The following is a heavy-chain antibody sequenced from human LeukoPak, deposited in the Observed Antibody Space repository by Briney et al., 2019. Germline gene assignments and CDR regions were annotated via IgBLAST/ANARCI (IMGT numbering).Heavy chain of an antibody. J-gene: IGHJ4*02. CDR1: GITLSDFW. V-gene: IGHV3-15*01. D-gene: IGHD4-23*01. Sequence: PGGSLRLSCAASGITLSDFWFSWVRQAPGKGLEWVARIKAKIHGETIDYAAPVKGRFTISRDDSKNTLYLQMNSLKTEDTAVYYCTTGDGGNSDFDYWGQGTLVTVSS. CDR3: TTGDGGNSDFDY. CDR2: IKAKIHGETI.